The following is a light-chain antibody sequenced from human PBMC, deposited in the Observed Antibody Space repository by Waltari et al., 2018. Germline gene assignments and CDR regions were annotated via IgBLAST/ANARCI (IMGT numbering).Light chain of an antibody. CDR1: QSVSRN. CDR3: QRTGPVA. V-gene: IGKV3-15*01. Sequence: EIVMTQSPATMSVSPGEGATLSCRASQSVSRNLAWYQQKPGQAPRLLIYGASTRATGIPARFSGSGSGTEFTLTISSLQSEDVAVYYCQRTGPVAFGQGTKVEIK. CDR2: GAS. J-gene: IGKJ1*01.